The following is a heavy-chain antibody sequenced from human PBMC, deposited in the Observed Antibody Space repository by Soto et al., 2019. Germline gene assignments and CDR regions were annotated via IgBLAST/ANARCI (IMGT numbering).Heavy chain of an antibody. CDR1: GGSISSGDYY. CDR3: ARVRIGGGSWELYYFVY. Sequence: QVQLQESGPGLVKPSQTLSLTCTVSGGSISSGDYYWSWIRQPPGKGLEWMGYIYYSGSTYYNPSLKGRVTIAVDTSKNQFSLKLSSVTAADTAVYYCARVRIGGGSWELYYFVYWGQGTLVTVSS. D-gene: IGHD2-15*01. V-gene: IGHV4-30-4*01. J-gene: IGHJ4*02. CDR2: IYYSGST.